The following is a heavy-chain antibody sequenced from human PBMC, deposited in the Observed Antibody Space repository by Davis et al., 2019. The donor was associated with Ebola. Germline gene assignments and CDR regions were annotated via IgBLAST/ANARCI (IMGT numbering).Heavy chain of an antibody. CDR1: GGSFSGYY. V-gene: IGHV4-34*01. Sequence: SETLSLTCAVYGGSFSGYYWSWIRQPPGKGLEWMGEINHSGSTNYNPSLKSRVTISVDTSKNQFSLKLSSVTAADTAVYYCVRGRGYSWFDPWGQGTLVTVSS. CDR3: VRGRGYSWFDP. J-gene: IGHJ5*02. D-gene: IGHD5-12*01. CDR2: INHSGST.